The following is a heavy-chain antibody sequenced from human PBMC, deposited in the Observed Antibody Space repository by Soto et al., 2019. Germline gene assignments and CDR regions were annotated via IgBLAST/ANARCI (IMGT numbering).Heavy chain of an antibody. CDR1: GGSISSSSYY. Sequence: QLQLQESGPGLVKPSETLSLTCTVSGGSISSSSYYWGWIRQPPGKGLEWIGSIYYSVSTYYNPSLKSRVTISVDTSKNQFSLKLSSVTAADTAVYYCASLDLYGDYRAGFDYWGQGTLVTVSS. J-gene: IGHJ4*02. CDR2: IYYSVST. D-gene: IGHD4-17*01. V-gene: IGHV4-39*01. CDR3: ASLDLYGDYRAGFDY.